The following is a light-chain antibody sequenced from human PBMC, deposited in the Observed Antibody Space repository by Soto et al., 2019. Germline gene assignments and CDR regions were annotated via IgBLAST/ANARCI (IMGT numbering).Light chain of an antibody. V-gene: IGLV2-14*01. J-gene: IGLJ1*01. CDR3: SSDTSSSGQEV. CDR1: SSDVGGYNY. Sequence: QSVLTQPASVSGSPGQSITISCTGTSSDVGGYNYVSWYQQHPRTATNLMINDVSNRPAGVSRRFSGSKSGNTAPLTSSGLQAEDEDDYYCSSDTSSSGQEVFGTGTKLTVL. CDR2: DVS.